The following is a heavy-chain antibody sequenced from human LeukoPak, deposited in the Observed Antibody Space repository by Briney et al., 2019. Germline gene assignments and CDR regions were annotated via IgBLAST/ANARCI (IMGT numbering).Heavy chain of an antibody. CDR3: AKSGGYGLIDY. CDR1: GASISGRGYY. J-gene: IGHJ4*02. V-gene: IGHV4-39*01. D-gene: IGHD1-26*01. CDR2: IYSSGST. Sequence: SETLSLTCTVSGASISGRGYYWGWIRQPPGKGLEWIGSIYSSGSTYYNASLQSRVTISIETSKNQISLRLNSVTAADTAMYYCAKSGGYGLIDYWGQGTLVTVSS.